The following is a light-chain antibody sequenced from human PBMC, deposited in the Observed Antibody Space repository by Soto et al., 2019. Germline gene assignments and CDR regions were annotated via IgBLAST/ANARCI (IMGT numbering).Light chain of an antibody. CDR1: QGISSS. CDR3: QQLDNYPLT. J-gene: IGKJ4*01. CDR2: AAA. Sequence: DIQLTQSPTFLSSSVGDRVTITCRASQGISSSLAGSQQKPGKAPKILIYAAATMQSGGPSSFSGSGSGTEFTLTISSLQPEDFGTYYCQQLDNYPLTFGGGTKVEIK. V-gene: IGKV1-9*01.